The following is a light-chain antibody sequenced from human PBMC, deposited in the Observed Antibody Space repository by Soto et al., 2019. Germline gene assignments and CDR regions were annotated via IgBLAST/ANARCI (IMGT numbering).Light chain of an antibody. CDR2: GAS. CDR3: QQYGASPFT. J-gene: IGKJ3*01. Sequence: VVLTQSPATLSLSPGERDTLSCRASRHVYINALGWYQQKPGRTPTLLIYGASTRATDVPDRFSANGSGTDFSLTISRVEPEDSAVYYCQQYGASPFTFGPGTRLEI. V-gene: IGKV3-20*01. CDR1: RHVYINA.